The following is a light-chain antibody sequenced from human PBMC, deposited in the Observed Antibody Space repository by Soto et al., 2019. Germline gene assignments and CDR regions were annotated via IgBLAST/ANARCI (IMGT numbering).Light chain of an antibody. CDR3: NSYTGSSTRFV. CDR1: SSDVGAYNY. J-gene: IGLJ1*01. V-gene: IGLV2-14*01. Sequence: QSALTQPASVSGSPGQSVTISCTGTSSDVGAYNYVSWYQQHPGKAPKLMIYEVSNRPSGVSNRFSGSKSGNTASLTISGLPAEDEADYYCNSYTGSSTRFVFGTGTKLTVL. CDR2: EVS.